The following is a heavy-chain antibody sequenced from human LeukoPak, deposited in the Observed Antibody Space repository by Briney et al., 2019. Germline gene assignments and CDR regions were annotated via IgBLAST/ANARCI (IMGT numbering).Heavy chain of an antibody. V-gene: IGHV4-30-4*01. CDR1: SGSISRGDYY. CDR3: ARGAGWYNY. J-gene: IGHJ4*02. CDR2: IYYSGST. Sequence: SQRMSLTSTVASGSISRGDYYWSWIRQPPGKGLEWIGYIYYSGSTYYNPSLKSRVTISVDTSKNQFSLKMNSMTAADTAVYFCARGAGWYNYWGQGTLVTVSS. D-gene: IGHD6-19*01.